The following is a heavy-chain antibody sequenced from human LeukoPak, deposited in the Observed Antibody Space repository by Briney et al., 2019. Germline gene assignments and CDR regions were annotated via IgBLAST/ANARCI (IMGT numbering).Heavy chain of an antibody. Sequence: GGSLRLSCAASGFTFSTYGMHWVRQAPGEGLEWVALIWFDGSNKYYADSVKGRFTISRDNSKNTLYLQMNSLRAEDTAVYYCARAPYDFWGDYYYYYMDVWGKGATVTVPS. CDR1: GFTFSTYG. D-gene: IGHD3-3*01. V-gene: IGHV3-33*01. J-gene: IGHJ6*03. CDR3: ARAPYDFWGDYYYYYMDV. CDR2: IWFDGSNK.